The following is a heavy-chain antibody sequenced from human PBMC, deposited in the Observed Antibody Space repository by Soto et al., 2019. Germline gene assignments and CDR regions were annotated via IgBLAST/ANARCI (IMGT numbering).Heavy chain of an antibody. D-gene: IGHD2-15*01. J-gene: IGHJ5*01. CDR2: IWYDGSNK. Sequence: LRLSCPASGFTFSSYGMHWVRQAPGKGLEWVAVIWYDGSNKYYADSVKGRFTISRDNSKNTLYLQMNSLRAEDTAVYYCARAFAQCCGQAPFRSWGRGALVTVSS. CDR3: ARAFAQCCGQAPFRS. CDR1: GFTFSSYG. V-gene: IGHV3-33*01.